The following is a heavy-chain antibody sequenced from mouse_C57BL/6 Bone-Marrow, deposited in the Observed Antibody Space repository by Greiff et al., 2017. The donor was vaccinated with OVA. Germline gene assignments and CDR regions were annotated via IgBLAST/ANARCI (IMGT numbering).Heavy chain of an antibody. CDR2: IYPGNGDT. CDR1: GYTFTSYN. D-gene: IGHD1-1*01. J-gene: IGHJ3*01. V-gene: IGHV1-12*01. Sequence: LQQSGAELVRPGASVKMSCKASGYTFTSYNMHWVKQTPRQGLEWIGAIYPGNGDTSYNQKFKGKATLTVDKSSSTAYMQLSSLTSEDSAVYFCASPYYGSSLAWFAYWGQGTLVTVSA. CDR3: ASPYYGSSLAWFAY.